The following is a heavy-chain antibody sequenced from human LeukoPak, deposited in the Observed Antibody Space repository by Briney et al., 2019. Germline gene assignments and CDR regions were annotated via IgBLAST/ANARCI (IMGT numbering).Heavy chain of an antibody. J-gene: IGHJ4*02. CDR2: ISAYNGNT. CDR3: ARDQVYSSGWYYFDY. D-gene: IGHD6-19*01. Sequence: GASVKVSCKASGCTFTSYGISWVRQAPGQGLEWMGWISAYNGNTNYAQKLQGRVTMTTDTSTSTAYMELRSLRSDDTAVYYCARDQVYSSGWYYFDYWGQGTLVTVSS. CDR1: GCTFTSYG. V-gene: IGHV1-18*01.